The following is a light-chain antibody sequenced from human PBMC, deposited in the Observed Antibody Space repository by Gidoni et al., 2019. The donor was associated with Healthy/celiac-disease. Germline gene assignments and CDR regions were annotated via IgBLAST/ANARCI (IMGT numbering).Light chain of an antibody. CDR2: GKN. CDR3: NSRDSSGSLLV. V-gene: IGLV3-19*01. CDR1: SLRSYY. Sequence: SELNQAPAVSVASGPTVRITCQGDSLRSYYASWYQQKPGQATVLVINGKNSRPSGIPDRFSGSSSGNTASLTITGAQAEEEADDYCNSRDSSGSLLVFGGGTKLTVL. J-gene: IGLJ2*01.